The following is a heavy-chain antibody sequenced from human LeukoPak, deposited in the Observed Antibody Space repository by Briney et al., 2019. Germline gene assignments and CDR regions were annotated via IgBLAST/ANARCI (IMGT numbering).Heavy chain of an antibody. CDR3: ARAGEYCSGGSCYSTWFDP. CDR1: GCTFTSYD. D-gene: IGHD2-15*01. Sequence: ASVKVSCKASGCTFTSYDINWVRQATGQGLEWMGWMNPNSGNTGYAQKFQGRVTMTRNTSISTAYMELSSLRSEDTAVYYCARAGEYCSGGSCYSTWFDPWGQGTLVTVSS. CDR2: MNPNSGNT. J-gene: IGHJ5*02. V-gene: IGHV1-8*01.